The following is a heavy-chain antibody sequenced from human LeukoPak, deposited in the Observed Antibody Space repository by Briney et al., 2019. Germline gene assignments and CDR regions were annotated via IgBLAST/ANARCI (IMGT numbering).Heavy chain of an antibody. V-gene: IGHV3-15*01. J-gene: IGHJ4*02. CDR3: TTALVTYYYGSGSYLHYYFDY. D-gene: IGHD3-10*01. CDR2: IKSKTDVGTT. Sequence: GGSLRLSCAASGFTFSNAWMSWVRQAPGKGLEWVGRIKSKTDVGTTDYAAPVKGRFTISRDDSKNTLYLQMNSLKTEDTAVYYCTTALVTYYYGSGSYLHYYFDYWGQGTLVTVSS. CDR1: GFTFSNAW.